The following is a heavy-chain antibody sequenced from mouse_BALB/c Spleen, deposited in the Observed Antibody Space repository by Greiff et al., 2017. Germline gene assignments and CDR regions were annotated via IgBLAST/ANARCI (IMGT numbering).Heavy chain of an antibody. CDR3: ARDTTGTGAMDY. D-gene: IGHD4-1*01. V-gene: IGHV5-4*02. CDR2: ISDGGSYT. Sequence: EVKVVESGGGLVKPGGSLKLSCAASGFTFSDYYMYWVRQTPEKRLEWVATISDGGSYTYYPDSVKGRFTISRDNAKNNLYLQMSSLKSEDTAMYYCARDTTGTGAMDYWGQGTSVTVSS. CDR1: GFTFSDYY. J-gene: IGHJ4*01.